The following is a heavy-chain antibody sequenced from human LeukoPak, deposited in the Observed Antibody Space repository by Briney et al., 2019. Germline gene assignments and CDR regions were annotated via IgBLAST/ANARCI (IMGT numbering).Heavy chain of an antibody. CDR3: ARGLAAAANFDY. D-gene: IGHD6-13*01. CDR1: GGSISSYY. CDR2: IYYSGST. Sequence: SETLSLTCTVSGGSISSYYWSWIRQPPGKGLEWIGYIYYSGSTNYNPSLKSRVTISVDTSKNQSSLKLSSVTAADTAVYYCARGLAAAANFDYWGQGTLVTVSS. V-gene: IGHV4-59*01. J-gene: IGHJ4*02.